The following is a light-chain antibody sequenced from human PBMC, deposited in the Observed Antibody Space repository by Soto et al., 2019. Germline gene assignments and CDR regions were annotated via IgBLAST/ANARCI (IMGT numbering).Light chain of an antibody. CDR2: TAS. J-gene: IGKJ5*01. Sequence: DIQMTQSPSSLSASVGSRVTITCRARQSISSFLNWYQQKPGKPPKLLIYTASTLQSGVPSRFSGSGSGTDFTLTITSLQPEDFATYYCQQSYNTPRITFGQGTRLEIK. CDR1: QSISSF. CDR3: QQSYNTPRIT. V-gene: IGKV1-39*01.